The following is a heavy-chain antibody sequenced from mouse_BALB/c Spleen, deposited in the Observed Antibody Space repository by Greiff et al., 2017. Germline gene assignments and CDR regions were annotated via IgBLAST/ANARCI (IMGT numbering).Heavy chain of an antibody. Sequence: EVKLQESGPGLVKPSQSLSLTCTVTGYSITSDYAWNWIRQFPGNKLEWMGYISYSGSTSYNPSLKSRISITRDTSKNQFFLQLNSVTTEDTATYYCARSPYDGRDWYFDVWGAGTTVTVSS. CDR1: GYSITSDYA. CDR2: ISYSGST. V-gene: IGHV3-2*02. D-gene: IGHD2-12*01. J-gene: IGHJ1*01. CDR3: ARSPYDGRDWYFDV.